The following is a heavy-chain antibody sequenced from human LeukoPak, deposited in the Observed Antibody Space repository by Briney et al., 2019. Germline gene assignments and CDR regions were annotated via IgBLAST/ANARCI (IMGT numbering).Heavy chain of an antibody. D-gene: IGHD3-22*01. Sequence: ASVKVSCKASGYTFTGYYMHWVRQAPGQGLEWMGRINPNSGGTNYAQKLQGRVTMTTDTSTSTAYMELRSLRSDDTAVYYCARGSKYYYDSSGYPYWGQGTLVTVSS. CDR2: INPNSGGT. CDR3: ARGSKYYYDSSGYPY. V-gene: IGHV1-2*06. CDR1: GYTFTGYY. J-gene: IGHJ4*02.